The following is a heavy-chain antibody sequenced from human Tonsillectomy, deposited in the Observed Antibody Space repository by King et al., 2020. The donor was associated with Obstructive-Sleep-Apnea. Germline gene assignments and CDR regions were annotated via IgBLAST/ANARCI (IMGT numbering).Heavy chain of an antibody. V-gene: IGHV4-31*03. CDR1: GGSISSGGYY. CDR2: IYYSGST. Sequence: QLQESGPGLVKPSQTLSLTCTVSGGSISSGGYYWSWIRQHPGKGLEWIGYIYYSGSTYYNPSLKSRVTISVDTSKNQFSLMLTSVTAADTAVYYCARSSTSEYWYFDLWGRGTLVTVSS. D-gene: IGHD2-2*01. J-gene: IGHJ2*01. CDR3: ARSSTSEYWYFDL.